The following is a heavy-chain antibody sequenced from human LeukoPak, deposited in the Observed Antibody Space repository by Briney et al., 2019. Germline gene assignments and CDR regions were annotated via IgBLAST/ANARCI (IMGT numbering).Heavy chain of an antibody. CDR1: GFTFSSST. D-gene: IGHD4-11*01. V-gene: IGHV1-58*02. CDR2: IVVGSGNT. Sequence: ASVKVSCKASGFTFSSSTMQWVRQARGQRLEWMGWIVVGSGNTNYAQKFQERVTISRDMSTSTAYMELSSLRSEDTAVYYCVRIGYSNAFDIWGQGTMVTVSS. CDR3: VRIGYSNAFDI. J-gene: IGHJ3*02.